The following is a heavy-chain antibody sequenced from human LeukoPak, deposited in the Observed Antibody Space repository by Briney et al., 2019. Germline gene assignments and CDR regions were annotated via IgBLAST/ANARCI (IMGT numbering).Heavy chain of an antibody. J-gene: IGHJ5*02. CDR3: ARRGGANWFDP. CDR1: GFTFSSYSMN. V-gene: IGHV4-59*05. Sequence: PGGSLRLSCAASGFTFSSYSMNWVRQAPGKGLEWIGSIYYSGRTYYNPSLKSRVTISVDTSKNQFSLKLSSVTAADTAVYYCARRGGANWFDPWGLGTLVTVSS. D-gene: IGHD3-10*01. CDR2: IYYSGRT.